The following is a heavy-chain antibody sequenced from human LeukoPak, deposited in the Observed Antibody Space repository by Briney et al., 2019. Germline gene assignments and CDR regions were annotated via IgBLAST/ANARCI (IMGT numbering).Heavy chain of an antibody. CDR3: AKDQHWNDVGGWFDP. J-gene: IGHJ5*02. CDR1: GFTFSSYG. V-gene: IGHV3-30*18. Sequence: GGSLRLSCAASGFTFSSYGMHWVRQAPGKGLEWVAVISYDGSNKYYADSVKGRFTISRDNSKNTLYLQMNSLRAEGTAVYYCAKDQHWNDVGGWFDPWGQGTLVTVSS. CDR2: ISYDGSNK. D-gene: IGHD1-1*01.